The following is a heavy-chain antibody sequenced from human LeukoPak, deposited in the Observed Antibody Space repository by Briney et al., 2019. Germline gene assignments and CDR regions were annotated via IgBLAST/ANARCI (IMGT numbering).Heavy chain of an antibody. CDR2: ISGSGGST. J-gene: IGHJ4*02. Sequence: GGSLRLSCAASGFTFSSYAMSWVRQAPGKGLEWVSAISGSGGSTYYADSVKGRFTISRDNSKNTLYLQMNSLRAEDTAVYYCAKSVKDIWSGNDGSFDYWGQGTLVTVSS. D-gene: IGHD3-3*01. V-gene: IGHV3-23*01. CDR1: GFTFSSYA. CDR3: AKSVKDIWSGNDGSFDY.